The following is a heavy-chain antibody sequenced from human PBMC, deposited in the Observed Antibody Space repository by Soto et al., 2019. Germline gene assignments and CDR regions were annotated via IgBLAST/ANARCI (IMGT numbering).Heavy chain of an antibody. D-gene: IGHD6-19*01. CDR3: ARDRGSSLYYYYGMDV. J-gene: IGHJ6*02. CDR2: IYYSGTT. CDR1: GGSISSGGYY. Sequence: SETLSLTCTVSGGSISSGGYYWGWIRQHPGKGLEWIGYIYYSGTTYYNPSLKSRVTISVDTSKNQFSLKLSSVTAADTAVYYCARDRGSSLYYYYGMDVWGQGTTVTVSS. V-gene: IGHV4-31*03.